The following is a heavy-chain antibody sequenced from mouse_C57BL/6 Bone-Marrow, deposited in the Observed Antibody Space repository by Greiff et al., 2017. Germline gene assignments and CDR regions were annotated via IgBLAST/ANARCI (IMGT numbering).Heavy chain of an antibody. CDR1: GFSFTSYG. CDR2: IWSGGST. Sequence: VKLMESGPGLVQPSQSLSITCTVSGFSFTSYGVHWVRQSPGKGLEWLGVIWSGGSTDYNADFISRLSISTDNSKSQVFFKMNSLQAADTAIYYCARNTHYGSSDVFYAMVDWGQGTSVTVAS. V-gene: IGHV2-2*01. D-gene: IGHD1-1*01. CDR3: ARNTHYGSSDVFYAMVD. J-gene: IGHJ4*01.